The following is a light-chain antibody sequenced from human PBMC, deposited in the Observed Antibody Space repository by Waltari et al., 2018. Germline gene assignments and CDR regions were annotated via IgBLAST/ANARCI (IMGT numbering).Light chain of an antibody. Sequence: EIVMTQSPATLSVSPGERAILSCRASQSISNKLAWYQQKPGQAPRLLIYDASTRATGIPATFSDSGSGTEFTLTISSLQSEDFVVYYCQQYNSWPYTFGQGTKLEIK. CDR1: QSISNK. J-gene: IGKJ2*01. V-gene: IGKV3-15*01. CDR2: DAS. CDR3: QQYNSWPYT.